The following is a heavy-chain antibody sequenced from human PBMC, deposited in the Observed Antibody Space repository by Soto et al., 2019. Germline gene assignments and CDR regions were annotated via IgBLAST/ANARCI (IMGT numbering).Heavy chain of an antibody. CDR2: ISSSSSYI. CDR1: GFTLSSYS. J-gene: IGHJ4*02. CDR3: ARDLDSSGWFSYFDY. Sequence: PGGSLRLSCAASGFTLSSYSMNWVRQAPGKGLEWVSSISSSSSYIYYADSVKGRFTISRDNAKNSLYLQMNSLRAEDTAVYYCARDLDSSGWFSYFDYWGQGTLVTVSS. V-gene: IGHV3-21*01. D-gene: IGHD6-19*01.